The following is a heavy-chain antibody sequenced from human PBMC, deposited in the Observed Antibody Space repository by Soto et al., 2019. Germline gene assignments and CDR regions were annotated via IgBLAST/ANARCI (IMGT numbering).Heavy chain of an antibody. CDR3: ARTGSIAARGFYYYGMDV. CDR2: INHSGST. D-gene: IGHD6-6*01. Sequence: PSETLSLTCAVYGGSFSGYYWSWIRQPLGKGLEWIGEINHSGSTNYNPSLKSRVTISVDTSKNQFSLKLSSVTAADTAVYYCARTGSIAARGFYYYGMDVWGQGTTVTVSS. CDR1: GGSFSGYY. V-gene: IGHV4-34*01. J-gene: IGHJ6*02.